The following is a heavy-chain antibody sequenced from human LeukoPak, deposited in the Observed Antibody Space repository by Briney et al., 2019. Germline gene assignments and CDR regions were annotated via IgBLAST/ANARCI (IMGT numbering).Heavy chain of an antibody. D-gene: IGHD6-19*01. V-gene: IGHV4-34*01. J-gene: IGHJ5*02. Sequence: SETLSLTCAVYGGSFSGYYWSWIRQPPGKGLEWIGEINHSGSTNYNPSLKSRVTISVDTSKNQFSLKLSSVTAADTAVYYCARTNLAVAGTDWFDPWGQGTLVTVSS. CDR2: INHSGST. CDR3: ARTNLAVAGTDWFDP. CDR1: GGSFSGYY.